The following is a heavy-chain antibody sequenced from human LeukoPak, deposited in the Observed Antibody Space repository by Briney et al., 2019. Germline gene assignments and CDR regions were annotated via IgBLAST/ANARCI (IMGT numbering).Heavy chain of an antibody. CDR1: GFTFSSYS. J-gene: IGHJ4*02. D-gene: IGHD3-16*02. V-gene: IGHV3-48*02. CDR3: ARGYPTGRNFDY. Sequence: GGSLRLSCAASGFTFSSYSMNWVRQAPGQGLEWVSYISTSSSTICYADSVKGRFTISRDNAKNSLYLQMNSLRDEDTAVYYCARGYPTGRNFDYWGQGTLVTVSS. CDR2: ISTSSSTI.